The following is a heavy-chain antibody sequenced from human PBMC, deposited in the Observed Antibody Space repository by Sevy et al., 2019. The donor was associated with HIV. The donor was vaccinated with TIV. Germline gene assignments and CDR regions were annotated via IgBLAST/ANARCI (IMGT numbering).Heavy chain of an antibody. V-gene: IGHV3-7*01. CDR1: GFAFSAYW. CDR2: IKQDGSEQ. CDR3: ARGGGADSSGYYYSDFDY. D-gene: IGHD3-22*01. Sequence: GGSLRLSCSASGFAFSAYWMVWVRQGPGKGLEWVANIKQDGSEQNYVDSVEGRFTISRDNGKNLLYLQMNDLRAEDTAVYYCARGGGADSSGYYYSDFDYWGQGTLVTVSS. J-gene: IGHJ4*02.